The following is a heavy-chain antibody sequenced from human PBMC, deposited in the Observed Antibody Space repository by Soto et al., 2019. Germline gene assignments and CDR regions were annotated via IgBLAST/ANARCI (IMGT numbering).Heavy chain of an antibody. J-gene: IGHJ4*02. CDR3: ARDLGGQIVDY. CDR2: ISAYNGNT. Sequence: ASVKVSCKASGYTFTSYAMHWVRQAPGQRLEWMGWISAYNGNTNYAQKLQGRVTMTTDTSTSTAYMELRSLRSDDTAVYYCARDLGGQIVDYWGQGTLVTVSS. V-gene: IGHV1-18*01. CDR1: GYTFTSYA. D-gene: IGHD1-26*01.